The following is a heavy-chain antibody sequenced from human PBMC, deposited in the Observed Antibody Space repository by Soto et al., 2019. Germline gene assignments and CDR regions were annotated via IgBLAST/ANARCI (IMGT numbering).Heavy chain of an antibody. Sequence: EVQLVESGGGLVQPGGSLRLSCEASGFTFRNYDMHWARQGTGKGLEWVSGISAAGDPNYADSVEGRFTISTENAQSSFFLQMNRLRAGDTAVYYCARAGRDFYGLDVWGQGTTVIVSS. CDR2: ISAAGDP. V-gene: IGHV3-13*05. J-gene: IGHJ6*02. CDR1: GFTFRNYD. CDR3: ARAGRDFYGLDV.